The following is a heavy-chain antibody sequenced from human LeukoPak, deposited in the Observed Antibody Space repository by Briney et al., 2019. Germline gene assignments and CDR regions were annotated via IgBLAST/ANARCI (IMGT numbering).Heavy chain of an antibody. CDR2: IIPIFGTA. CDR3: ARLTTVTTTYHYFDY. J-gene: IGHJ4*02. V-gene: IGHV1-69*01. CDR1: GGTFSSYA. D-gene: IGHD4-17*01. Sequence: SVNVSCKASGGTFSSYAISWVRQAPGQGLEWMGGIIPIFGTANYAQKFQGRVTITADESTSTAYMELSSLRSEDTAVYYCARLTTVTTTYHYFDYWGQGTLVTVSS.